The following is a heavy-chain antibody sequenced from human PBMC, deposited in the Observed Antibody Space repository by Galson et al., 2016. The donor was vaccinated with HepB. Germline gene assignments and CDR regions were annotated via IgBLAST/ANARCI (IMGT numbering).Heavy chain of an antibody. D-gene: IGHD2-2*01. CDR3: ARAPPLPATVGGYDY. J-gene: IGHJ4*02. V-gene: IGHV3-74*01. CDR1: GFSLSSYW. Sequence: SLRLSCAASGFSLSSYWMHWVRQAPGKGLVWVSRISTDGSSATYADSVKGRFTISRDNAKNTLYLEMNSLRAEDTAVYYCARAPPLPATVGGYDYRGQGTLVTVSS. CDR2: ISTDGSSA.